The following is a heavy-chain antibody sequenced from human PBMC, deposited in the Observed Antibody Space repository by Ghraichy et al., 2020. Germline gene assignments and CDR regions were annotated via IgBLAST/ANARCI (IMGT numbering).Heavy chain of an antibody. J-gene: IGHJ6*03. CDR1: GFTFSDYY. V-gene: IGHV3-11*01. CDR2: ISSSGSTI. Sequence: GGSLRLSCAASGFTFSDYYMSWIRQAPGKGLEWVSYISSSGSTIYYADSVKGRFTISRDNAKNSLYLQMNSLRAEDTAVYYCARETTYSSGWYMDYYYYMDVWGKGTTVTVSS. D-gene: IGHD6-19*01. CDR3: ARETTYSSGWYMDYYYYMDV.